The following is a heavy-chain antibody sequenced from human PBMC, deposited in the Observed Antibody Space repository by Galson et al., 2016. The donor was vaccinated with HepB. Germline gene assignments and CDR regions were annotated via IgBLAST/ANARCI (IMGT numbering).Heavy chain of an antibody. V-gene: IGHV4-39*01. CDR3: ARHDYGDLLFDY. CDR1: GGSISSSRHY. Sequence: LSLTCAVSGGSISSSRHYWGWIRQPPGKGLEWIASMYYSGSTYYNPSLKSRVTISVDTSKNQLSLELSSVTAADTAMYYCARHDYGDLLFDYWGQGTLVIVSS. D-gene: IGHD4-17*01. CDR2: MYYSGST. J-gene: IGHJ4*02.